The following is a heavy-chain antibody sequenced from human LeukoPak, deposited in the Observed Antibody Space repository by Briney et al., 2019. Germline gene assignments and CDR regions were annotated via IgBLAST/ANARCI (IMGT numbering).Heavy chain of an antibody. Sequence: GGSLRLSCAASGFTFSTFWMSWVRKAPGKGLEWVANIKQDGSEKYYVDSVKGRFTISRDNAKNSLYLQMNSLRAEDTAVYYCARDRGSQDYWGQGTLVTVSS. CDR3: ARDRGSQDY. D-gene: IGHD3-10*01. J-gene: IGHJ4*02. CDR1: GFTFSTFW. V-gene: IGHV3-7*05. CDR2: IKQDGSEK.